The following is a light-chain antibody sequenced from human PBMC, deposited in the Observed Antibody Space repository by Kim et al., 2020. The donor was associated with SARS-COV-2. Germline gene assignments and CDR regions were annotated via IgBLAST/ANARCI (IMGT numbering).Light chain of an antibody. CDR3: QQYGSSPRT. CDR2: GAS. V-gene: IGKV3-20*01. Sequence: EIVLTQSPGTLSLSPGETATLSCRASKSVSGTYLAWYQHKPGQAPRLLIYGASSRATGIPDRFSGSGSGTDFTLTISRLEPEDFAVYYCQQYGSSPRTFGQGTKVDIK. J-gene: IGKJ1*01. CDR1: KSVSGTY.